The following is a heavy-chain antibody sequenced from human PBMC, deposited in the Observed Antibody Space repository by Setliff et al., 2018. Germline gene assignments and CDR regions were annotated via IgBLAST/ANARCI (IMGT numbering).Heavy chain of an antibody. D-gene: IGHD3-22*01. V-gene: IGHV1-18*04. CDR1: GYSFQRYG. CDR3: ARSSDSGYYHQRDAFDI. J-gene: IGHJ3*02. CDR2: ISSYNGNT. Sequence: GASVKVSCKASGYSFQRYGINWLRQAPGQGLEWLGWISSYNGNTKYAQTVQDRIRVTTDTSTSTSYMELRSLRSDDTAVYFCARSSDSGYYHQRDAFDIWGQGTMVTVSS.